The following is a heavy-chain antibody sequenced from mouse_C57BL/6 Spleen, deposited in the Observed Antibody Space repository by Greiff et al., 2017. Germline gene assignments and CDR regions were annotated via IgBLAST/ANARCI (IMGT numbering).Heavy chain of an antibody. V-gene: IGHV1-64*01. CDR3: TRYHGSSDSFDD. CDR2: IHPNSGST. Sequence: QVQLQQPGAELVKPGASVKLSCKASGYTFTSYWMHWVKQRPGQGLEWIGMIHPNSGSTNYNEKFKSKATLTVDKTSSTAYMQLSSLTSEDSSVYCCTRYHGSSDSFDDWGQGTTRTVSS. D-gene: IGHD1-1*01. CDR1: GYTFTSYW. J-gene: IGHJ2*01.